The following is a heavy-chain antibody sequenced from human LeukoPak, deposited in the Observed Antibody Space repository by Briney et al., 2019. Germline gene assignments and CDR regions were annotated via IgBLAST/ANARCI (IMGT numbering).Heavy chain of an antibody. CDR3: ARDLAGHYYGSGGSFDY. J-gene: IGHJ4*02. D-gene: IGHD3-10*01. CDR1: GFTFSSYD. Sequence: PGRSLRLSCAASGFTFSSYDMHWVRQAPGKGLEWVANIREDGSEKYYVDSVKGQFTISRNNAKNSLFLQMNSLRAEDTAVYYCARDLAGHYYGSGGSFDYWGQGTLVTVSS. CDR2: IREDGSEK. V-gene: IGHV3-7*01.